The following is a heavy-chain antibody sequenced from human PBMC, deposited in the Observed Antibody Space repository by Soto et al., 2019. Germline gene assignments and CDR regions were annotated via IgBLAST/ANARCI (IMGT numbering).Heavy chain of an antibody. CDR1: GFTFSSYG. Sequence: GGSLRLSCAASGFTFSSYGMHWVRQAPGKGLEWVAVISYDGSNKYYADSVKGRFTISRDNSKNMLYLQMNSLRAEDTAVYYCAKDLRRIQLWLLFYYYGMDVWGQGTTVTVSS. D-gene: IGHD5-18*01. J-gene: IGHJ6*02. CDR2: ISYDGSNK. CDR3: AKDLRRIQLWLLFYYYGMDV. V-gene: IGHV3-30*18.